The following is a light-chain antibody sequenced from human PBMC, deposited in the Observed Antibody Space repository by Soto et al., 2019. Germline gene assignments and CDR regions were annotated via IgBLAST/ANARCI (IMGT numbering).Light chain of an antibody. CDR3: QQYNNWPPT. J-gene: IGKJ5*01. CDR2: DAS. CDR1: QSVRSN. V-gene: IGKV3-15*01. Sequence: EIVMTQSPATLSVSLGERATLSCRASQSVRSNLAWYQQKPGQAPRLLIYDASTRAPGIPARFSGSGSGTELTLTISSLRSDDFAVYHCQQYNNWPPTFGHGTRLEIK.